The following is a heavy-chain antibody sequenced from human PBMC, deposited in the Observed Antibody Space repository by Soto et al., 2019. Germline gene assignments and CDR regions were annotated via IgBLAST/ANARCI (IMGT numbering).Heavy chain of an antibody. CDR2: IYYSGST. CDR3: VMGGVAGLFDY. V-gene: IGHV4-59*08. J-gene: IGHJ4*02. D-gene: IGHD6-19*01. Sequence: PSETLSLTCTVSGGSISSYYWSWIRQPPGKGLEWIGYIYYSGSTNYNPSLKSRVTISVDTSKNQFSLKPSSVTAADTAVYYCVMGGVAGLFDYWGQGTLVTVSS. CDR1: GGSISSYY.